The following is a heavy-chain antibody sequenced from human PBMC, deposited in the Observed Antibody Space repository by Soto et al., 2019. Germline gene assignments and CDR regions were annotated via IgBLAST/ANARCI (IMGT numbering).Heavy chain of an antibody. V-gene: IGHV4-59*01. D-gene: IGHD5-18*01. CDR3: ARGRGDTALAWYY. CDR1: GGSISSYY. J-gene: IGHJ4*02. CDR2: IYYSGST. Sequence: QVQLQESGPGLVKPSETLSLTCTVSGGSISSYYWSWIRQSPGKGLEWIGYIYYSGSTKYNPSLKRLVTISVATSKHQLSLKLRSVTDADTAVYYCARGRGDTALAWYYWGQGTLVTVSS.